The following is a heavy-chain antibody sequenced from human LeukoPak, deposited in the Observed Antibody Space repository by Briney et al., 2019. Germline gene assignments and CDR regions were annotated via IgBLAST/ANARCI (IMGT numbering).Heavy chain of an antibody. CDR1: GFLFSTYA. D-gene: IGHD2-2*02. V-gene: IGHV3-23*01. J-gene: IGHJ4*02. CDR2: IGGSVGGA. Sequence: GGSLRLSCEASGFLFSTYAMSWVRQAPGKGLEWVSAIGGSVGGAYYADSMKGRFTISRDNSKNTLYLQMNSLRAEDTAIYYCAKKGCTSISCYNNFWGQGTLVTVSS. CDR3: AKKGCTSISCYNNF.